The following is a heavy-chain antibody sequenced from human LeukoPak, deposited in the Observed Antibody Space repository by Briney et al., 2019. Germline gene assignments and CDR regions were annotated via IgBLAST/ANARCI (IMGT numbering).Heavy chain of an antibody. CDR3: ARSHLYDFWSGYPNWFDP. CDR2: ISAYNGNT. D-gene: IGHD3-3*01. V-gene: IGHV1-18*01. J-gene: IGHJ5*02. CDR1: GYTFTSYG. Sequence: ASVTVSCKASGYTFTSYGISWVRQAPGQGLEWMGWISAYNGNTNYAQKLQGRVTMTTDTSTSTAYMELRSLRSDDTAVYYCARSHLYDFWSGYPNWFDPWGQGTLVTVSS.